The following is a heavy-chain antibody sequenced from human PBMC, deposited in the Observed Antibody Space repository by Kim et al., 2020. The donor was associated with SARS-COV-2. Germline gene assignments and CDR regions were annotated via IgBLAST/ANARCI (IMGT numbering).Heavy chain of an antibody. Sequence: GESLKISCKGSGYSFTSYWISWVRQMPGKGLEWMGRIDPSDSYTNYSPSFQGHVTISADKSISTAYLQWSSLKASDTAMYYCARLVRDYYGFVGVWFDPWGQGTLVTVSS. CDR3: ARLVRDYYGFVGVWFDP. CDR2: IDPSDSYT. CDR1: GYSFTSYW. D-gene: IGHD3-10*01. V-gene: IGHV5-10-1*01. J-gene: IGHJ5*02.